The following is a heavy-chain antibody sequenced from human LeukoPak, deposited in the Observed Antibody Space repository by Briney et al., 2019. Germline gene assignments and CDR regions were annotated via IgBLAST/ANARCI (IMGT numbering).Heavy chain of an antibody. CDR3: AKAHYGSESPSRHAFDI. J-gene: IGHJ3*02. D-gene: IGHD3-10*01. CDR2: ISGSGGST. CDR1: GFTFNSYA. Sequence: PGGSLRLSCAASGFTFNSYAMSWVRQAPGKGLEWVSAISGSGGSTYYADSVKGRFTISRDNSKNTLYLQMNSLRAEDTAVYYCAKAHYGSESPSRHAFDIWGQGTMVTVSS. V-gene: IGHV3-23*01.